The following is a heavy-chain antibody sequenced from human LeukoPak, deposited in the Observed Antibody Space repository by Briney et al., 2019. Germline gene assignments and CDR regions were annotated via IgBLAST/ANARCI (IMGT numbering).Heavy chain of an antibody. CDR3: AKVELLGATIGSFDY. CDR1: GFTFSASG. Sequence: GGSLRLSCAASGFTFSASGMHWVRQAPGKGLEWVAFIRYDGSNKYYADSVKGRFTISRDNSKNTLYLQMNSLRAEETAVYYCAKVELLGATIGSFDYWGQGTLVTVSS. J-gene: IGHJ4*02. D-gene: IGHD1-26*01. V-gene: IGHV3-30*02. CDR2: IRYDGSNK.